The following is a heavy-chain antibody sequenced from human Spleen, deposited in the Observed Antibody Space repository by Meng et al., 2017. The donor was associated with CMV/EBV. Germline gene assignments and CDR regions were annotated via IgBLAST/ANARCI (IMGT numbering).Heavy chain of an antibody. CDR1: GYTFTAYY. CDR3: AVGGIAAAGATDYYYVMDV. J-gene: IGHJ6*02. CDR2: INPNSGGT. V-gene: IGHV1-2*02. Sequence: ASVKVSCKTSGYTFTAYYVHWVRQAPGQGLEWMGWINPNSGGTNYAQKFQGRVTMTRDTSISTAHMELRRLRIDDTAVYYCAVGGIAAAGATDYYYVMDVWAQGTTVTVSS. D-gene: IGHD6-13*01.